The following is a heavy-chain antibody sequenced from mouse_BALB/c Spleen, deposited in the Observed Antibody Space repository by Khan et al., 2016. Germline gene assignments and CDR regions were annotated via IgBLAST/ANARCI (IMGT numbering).Heavy chain of an antibody. D-gene: IGHD2-2*01. CDR1: GYSITSDYA. Sequence: EVQLQESGPGLVQPSQSLSLTCTVTGYSITSDYAWNWIRQFPGNQLEWMGYISYSGTTSYNPFLKSRISLTRDPSKNQFFRQLNSVTTEDTATYYWGRRLDAMDYWGQGTSVTVSS. CDR3: GRRLDAMDY. V-gene: IGHV3-2*02. J-gene: IGHJ4*01. CDR2: ISYSGTT.